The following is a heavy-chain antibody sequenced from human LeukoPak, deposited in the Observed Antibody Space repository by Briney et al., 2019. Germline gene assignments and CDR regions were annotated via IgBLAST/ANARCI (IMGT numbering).Heavy chain of an antibody. D-gene: IGHD6-6*01. J-gene: IGHJ6*02. CDR2: INPNSGGT. CDR1: GYTFTSYD. Sequence: ASVKVSCKASGYTFTSYDINWVRQATGQKLEWMGWINPNSGGTNYAQKFQGRVTMTRDTSISTAYMELSRLRSDDTAVYYCARNLGSSLTYYYYGMDVWGQGTTVTVSS. CDR3: ARNLGSSLTYYYYGMDV. V-gene: IGHV1-2*02.